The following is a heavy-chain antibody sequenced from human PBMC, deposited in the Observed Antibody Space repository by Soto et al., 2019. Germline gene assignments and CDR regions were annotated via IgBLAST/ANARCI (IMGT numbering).Heavy chain of an antibody. Sequence: QLQLQESGSGLVKPSQTLSLTCAVSGGSISSGGYSWSWIRQPPGKGLEWIGYIYHSGSTYYNPSLKSRVTRSVDRSKNQFSLKLSSVTAADTAVYYCARRSMGQLPEYYFDYWGQGTLVTVSS. CDR2: IYHSGST. CDR3: ARRSMGQLPEYYFDY. J-gene: IGHJ4*02. CDR1: GGSISSGGYS. V-gene: IGHV4-30-2*01. D-gene: IGHD6-6*01.